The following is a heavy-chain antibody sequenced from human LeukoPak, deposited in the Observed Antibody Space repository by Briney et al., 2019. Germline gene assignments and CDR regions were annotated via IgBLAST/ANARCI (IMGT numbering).Heavy chain of an antibody. J-gene: IGHJ4*03. CDR2: ISGSGGST. V-gene: IGHV3-23*01. Sequence: GGSLRLSRAASGFTFSSYAMSWVRQAPGKGLEWVSAISGSGGSTYYADSVKGRFTISRDNSKNTLYLQMNSLRAEDTAVYYCAKDYVRFGDYYFDYWGQGTTVTVSS. D-gene: IGHD3-10*01. CDR3: AKDYVRFGDYYFDY. CDR1: GFTFSSYA.